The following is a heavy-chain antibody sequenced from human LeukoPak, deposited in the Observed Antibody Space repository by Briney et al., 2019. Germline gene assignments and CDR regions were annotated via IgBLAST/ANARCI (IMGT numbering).Heavy chain of an antibody. D-gene: IGHD1-7*01. Sequence: SETLSLTCTVSGGSISSYYWSWIRQPPGKGLEWIGYIYYSGSTNYNPSLKSRVTISVDTSKNQFSLKLSSVTAADTAVYYCARGKGYNWNYATYYYYYYMDVWGKGTTVTVSS. CDR3: ARGKGYNWNYATYYYYYYMDV. V-gene: IGHV4-59*12. J-gene: IGHJ6*03. CDR1: GGSISSYY. CDR2: IYYSGST.